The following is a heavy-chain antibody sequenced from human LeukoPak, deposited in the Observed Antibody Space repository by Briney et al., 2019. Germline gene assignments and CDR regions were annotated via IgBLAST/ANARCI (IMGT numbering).Heavy chain of an antibody. V-gene: IGHV4-59*01. D-gene: IGHD1-26*01. Sequence: SETLSLTCTVSGGSISSYYWSWIRQPPRKGLEWIGYIYYSGSTNYNPSPKSRVTISVDTSKNQFSLKLSSVTAADTAVYYCARVVGATIAGWGQGTLVTVSS. CDR3: ARVVGATIAG. CDR1: GGSISSYY. CDR2: IYYSGST. J-gene: IGHJ4*02.